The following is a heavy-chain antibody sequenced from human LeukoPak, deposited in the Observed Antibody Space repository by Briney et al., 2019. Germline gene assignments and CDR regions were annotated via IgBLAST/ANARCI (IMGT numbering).Heavy chain of an antibody. Sequence: PGRSLRLSCAASGFTFNTYAMHWVRQAPGKGLEWVALISYDGSHKYYADSVKGRFTISRDNSKNTLYLQMNSLRAEDTAVYYCAKDHNYGGNSPFDYWSQGTLVTVSS. CDR1: GFTFNTYA. CDR2: ISYDGSHK. J-gene: IGHJ4*02. V-gene: IGHV3-30*04. CDR3: AKDHNYGGNSPFDY. D-gene: IGHD4-23*01.